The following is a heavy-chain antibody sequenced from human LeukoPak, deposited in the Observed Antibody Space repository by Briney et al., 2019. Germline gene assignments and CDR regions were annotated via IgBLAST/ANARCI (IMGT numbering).Heavy chain of an antibody. CDR3: ARANYGDYPGGYYGMDV. V-gene: IGHV1-18*04. J-gene: IGHJ6*04. D-gene: IGHD4-17*01. CDR1: GYTFTSYG. Sequence: ASVKVSCKASGYTFTSYGISWVRQAPGQGLEWMGWISAYNGNTDYAQKLQGRVTMTTDTSTSTAYMELRSLRSDDTAVYYCARANYGDYPGGYYGMDVWGKGTTVTVSS. CDR2: ISAYNGNT.